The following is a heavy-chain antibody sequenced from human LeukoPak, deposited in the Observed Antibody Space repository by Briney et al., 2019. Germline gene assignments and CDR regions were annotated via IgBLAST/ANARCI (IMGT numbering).Heavy chain of an antibody. D-gene: IGHD1-26*01. CDR3: AKDMGELPFSAFDI. CDR2: ISWNSGSI. CDR1: GFTFDDYA. V-gene: IGHV3-9*03. Sequence: PGGSLRLSCAASGFTFDDYAMHWVRQAPGKGLEWVSGISWNSGSIGYADSVKGRFTISRDNAKNSLYLQMNSLRAEDMALYYCAKDMGELPFSAFDIWGQGTMVTVSS. J-gene: IGHJ3*02.